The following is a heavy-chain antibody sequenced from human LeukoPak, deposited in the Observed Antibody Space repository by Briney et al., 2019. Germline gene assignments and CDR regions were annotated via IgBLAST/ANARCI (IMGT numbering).Heavy chain of an antibody. D-gene: IGHD1-26*01. CDR3: AKSPNEVVGATTHFDY. J-gene: IGHJ4*02. CDR2: ISYDGSNK. Sequence: GRSLRLSCAASGFTFSSYGMHWVRQAPGKGLEWVAVISYDGSNKYYADSVKGRFTISRDNSKNTLYLQMNSLRAEDTAVYYCAKSPNEVVGATTHFDYWGQGTLVTVSS. V-gene: IGHV3-30*18. CDR1: GFTFSSYG.